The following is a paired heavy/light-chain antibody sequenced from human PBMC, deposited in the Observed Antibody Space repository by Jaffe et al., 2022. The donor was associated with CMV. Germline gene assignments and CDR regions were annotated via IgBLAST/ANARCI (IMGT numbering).Heavy chain of an antibody. D-gene: IGHD6-13*01. Sequence: EVQLVESGGGMVQPGGSLRLSCAASGFTFSSYVMSWVRQAPGKGLEWVSAVSGSGRSGGSTLYADSVRGRITISRDNSRNTVYLQMNSLRAEDTGVYYCAKGGIGTEVPVRYYYMDVWGKGTTVTVSS. J-gene: IGHJ6*03. V-gene: IGHV3-23*04. CDR3: AKGGIGTEVPVRYYYMDV. CDR2: VSGSGRSGGST. CDR1: GFTFSSYV.
Light chain of an antibody. CDR2: ENN. CDR3: GTWDFSLSAWV. Sequence: QSVLTQPPSVSAAPGQKVTISCSGSNSNIGSNYVSWYQQLPGTAPKLLIYENNRRPSEIPDRFSGSQSGTSATLGITGLQTGDEADYYCGTWDFSLSAWVFGGGTKLTVL. V-gene: IGLV1-51*02. CDR1: NSNIGSNY. J-gene: IGLJ3*02.